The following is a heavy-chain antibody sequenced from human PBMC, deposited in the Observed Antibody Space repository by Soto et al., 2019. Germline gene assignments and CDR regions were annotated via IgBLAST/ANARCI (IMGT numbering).Heavy chain of an antibody. D-gene: IGHD3-16*01. Sequence: EVQLVAAGGGFVKPGGSLRLSCAASGFTFTKAWMNWVRQVPGKGLEWVGRIKSKTDGGTIDYAAPVKGRFTISRDDAENTMYLQMNSLKGEDTGVYSCTIELGGRMITAGGRWGAGTL. CDR1: GFTFTKAW. CDR2: IKSKTDGGTI. CDR3: TIELGGRMITAGGR. V-gene: IGHV3-15*07. J-gene: IGHJ4*02.